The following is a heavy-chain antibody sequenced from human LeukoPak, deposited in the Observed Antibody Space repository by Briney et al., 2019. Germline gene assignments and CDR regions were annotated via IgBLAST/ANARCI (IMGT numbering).Heavy chain of an antibody. CDR3: ARAGGTSWADY. V-gene: IGHV3-7*01. CDR2: VKQDGTEK. CDR1: GFTFSNYW. D-gene: IGHD6-13*01. Sequence: GSLRLTCAASGFTFSNYWMTWVRQAPGKGLEWVANVKQDGTEKYYVDSVKGRFTISRDNVKNSLYLQMNSLRVEDTAVYYCARAGGTSWADYWGQGTLVTVSS. J-gene: IGHJ4*02.